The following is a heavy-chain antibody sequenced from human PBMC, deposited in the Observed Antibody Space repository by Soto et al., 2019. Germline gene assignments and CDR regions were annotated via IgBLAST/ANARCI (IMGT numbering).Heavy chain of an antibody. CDR3: ARDRYYDFWSGYLNGYYYYGMDV. J-gene: IGHJ6*02. CDR2: IKQDGSEK. Sequence: PGGSLRLSCAASGFTFSSYWMSWVRQAPGKGQGWVANIKQDGSEKYYVDSVKGRFTISRDNAKNSLYLQMNSLRSEDTAVYYCARDRYYDFWSGYLNGYYYYGMDVWGQGTAVTVS. CDR1: GFTFSSYW. D-gene: IGHD3-3*01. V-gene: IGHV3-7*03.